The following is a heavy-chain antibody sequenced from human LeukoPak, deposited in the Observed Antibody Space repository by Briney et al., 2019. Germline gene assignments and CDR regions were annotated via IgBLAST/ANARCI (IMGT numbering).Heavy chain of an antibody. D-gene: IGHD1-26*01. CDR3: ARVEASLLFDY. CDR2: INHSGVT. J-gene: IGHJ4*02. Sequence: KPSETLSLTCAVYGGSFSGYYWSWIRQPPGKGLEWIGEINHSGVTNSNPSLKSRVTISVDTSKNQFSLRLSPVTAADTAVYYCARVEASLLFDYWGQGTLVTVSS. CDR1: GGSFSGYY. V-gene: IGHV4-34*01.